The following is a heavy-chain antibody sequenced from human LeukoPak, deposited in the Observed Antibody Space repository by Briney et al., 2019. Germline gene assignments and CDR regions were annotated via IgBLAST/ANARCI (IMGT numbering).Heavy chain of an antibody. CDR2: ISSSGGSTI. J-gene: IGHJ4*02. CDR3: ARAGYYNHPFDY. D-gene: IGHD3-9*01. CDR1: GFTFSSYS. V-gene: IGHV3-48*04. Sequence: GGSLRLSCAASGFTFSSYSMNWVRQAPGKGLEWLSYISSSGGSTIYYADSVKGRFTISRDNAKSSLHLQMNSLRAEDTAVYYCARAGYYNHPFDYWGQGTLVTVSS.